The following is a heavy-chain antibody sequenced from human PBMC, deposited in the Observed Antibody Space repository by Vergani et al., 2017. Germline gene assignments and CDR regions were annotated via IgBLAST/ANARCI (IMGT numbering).Heavy chain of an antibody. J-gene: IGHJ1*01. CDR3: ARSFVVLRFLEWLPYPAEYFQH. V-gene: IGHV3-7*01. D-gene: IGHD3-3*01. Sequence: EVQLVESGGGLVQPGGSLRLSCAASGFTFSSYWMSWVRQAPGKGLEWVANIKQDGSEKYYVDSVKGRFTISRDNAKNSLYLQMNSLRAEDTAVYYCARSFVVLRFLEWLPYPAEYFQHWGQGTLVTVSS. CDR1: GFTFSSYW. CDR2: IKQDGSEK.